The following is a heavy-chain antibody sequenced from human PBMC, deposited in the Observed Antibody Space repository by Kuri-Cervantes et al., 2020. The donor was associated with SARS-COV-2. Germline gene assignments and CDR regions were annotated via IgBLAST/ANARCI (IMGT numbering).Heavy chain of an antibody. J-gene: IGHJ4*01. Sequence: GSLRLSCTVSGGSISSSSYYWGWIRQPPGKGLEWIGSIYYSGSTYYNPSLKSRVTISVDTSKNQFSLKLSSVTAADTAVYYCARQRGGFLEWLLYYDYWGHGTLV. D-gene: IGHD3-3*01. CDR3: ARQRGGFLEWLLYYDY. V-gene: IGHV4-39*01. CDR2: IYYSGST. CDR1: GGSISSSSYY.